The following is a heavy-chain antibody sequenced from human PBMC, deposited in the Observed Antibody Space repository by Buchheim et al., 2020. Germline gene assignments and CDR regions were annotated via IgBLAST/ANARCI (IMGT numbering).Heavy chain of an antibody. CDR2: ITSSGNAI. J-gene: IGHJ4*02. V-gene: IGHV3-48*03. CDR1: GFTFSNYE. Sequence: EVQLVESGGALVQPGGSLRLSCAASGFTFSNYEMNWVRQAPGKGLEWVSYITSSGNAIYYADSVKGRFTISRDNATRSLYLQMNSLRADDTAVYYCASGYVFWGQGTL. CDR3: ASGYVF. D-gene: IGHD2-2*01.